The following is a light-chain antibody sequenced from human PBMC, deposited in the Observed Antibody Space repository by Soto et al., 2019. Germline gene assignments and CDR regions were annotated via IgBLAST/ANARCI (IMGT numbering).Light chain of an antibody. Sequence: EIGLTQSPGTLSLSPGERATLSCRASQSVRSGYLAWYQQKPGQAPRLLIYGASSRATGIPDRFSGSGSGTDFTLTISRLEPEDFAVYYCQQYGSSPLYTFGQGTKLEIK. CDR1: QSVRSGY. J-gene: IGKJ2*01. CDR2: GAS. CDR3: QQYGSSPLYT. V-gene: IGKV3-20*01.